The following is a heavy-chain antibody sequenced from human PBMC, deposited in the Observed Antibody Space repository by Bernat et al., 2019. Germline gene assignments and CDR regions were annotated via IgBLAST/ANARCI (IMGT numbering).Heavy chain of an antibody. CDR2: IYSGGST. D-gene: IGHD2-2*01. CDR1: GFTVSSNY. Sequence: EVQLVESGGGLVQPGGSLRLSCAASGFTVSSNYMSWVRQAPGKGLEWVSVIYSGGSTYYADSVKGRFTISRDNSKNTLYLQMNSLRVEDTALYYCAKRLPDAIGGGFGIDSWGQGTLVTVSS. V-gene: IGHV3-66*01. J-gene: IGHJ4*02. CDR3: AKRLPDAIGGGFGIDS.